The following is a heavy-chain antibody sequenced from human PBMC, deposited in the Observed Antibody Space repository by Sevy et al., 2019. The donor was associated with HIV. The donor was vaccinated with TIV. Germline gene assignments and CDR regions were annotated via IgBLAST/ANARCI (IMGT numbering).Heavy chain of an antibody. CDR3: ARSREQQLDAFDS. D-gene: IGHD6-13*01. V-gene: IGHV4-39*01. Sequence: SETLSLTCTVSGASIRDSSYYWAWIRQPPGKGLEGIGNIYSYGETYYNSSLKSRVTISVDTSKNPFSLSLTSVTAADTAIYFCARSREQQLDAFDSWGQGTMVTVSS. CDR2: IYSYGET. J-gene: IGHJ3*02. CDR1: GASIRDSSYY.